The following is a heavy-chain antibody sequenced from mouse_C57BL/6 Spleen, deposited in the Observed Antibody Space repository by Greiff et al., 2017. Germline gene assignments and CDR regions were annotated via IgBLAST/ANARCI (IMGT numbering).Heavy chain of an antibody. CDR3: ARSGAGLAY. V-gene: IGHV1-64*01. D-gene: IGHD3-1*01. CDR1: GYTFTSYW. Sequence: QVQLKQPGAELVKPGASVKFSCQASGYTFTSYWMPWVHQSPGQGLEWIAVIRPSSGSTNYNEKFKSKATLTVDKTSSTAYMQLSSRPSEDSAVYYCARSGAGLAYWGQDTTLTVSS. J-gene: IGHJ2*01. CDR2: IRPSSGST.